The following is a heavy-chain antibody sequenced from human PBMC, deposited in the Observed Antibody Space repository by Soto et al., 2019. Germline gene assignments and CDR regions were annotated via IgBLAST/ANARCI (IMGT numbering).Heavy chain of an antibody. V-gene: IGHV1-46*01. J-gene: IGHJ4*01. CDR3: ARDNAPHGSGCLPDY. CDR1: GYTFTRYD. D-gene: IGHD3-22*01. Sequence: ASVKVSCKAPGYTFTRYDMHWVRQAPGQGLEWMGIINPSGGSTSYAQKFQGRVTMTRDTSTSTAYMELSSLRPKDTAVYYCARDNAPHGSGCLPDYWG. CDR2: INPSGGST.